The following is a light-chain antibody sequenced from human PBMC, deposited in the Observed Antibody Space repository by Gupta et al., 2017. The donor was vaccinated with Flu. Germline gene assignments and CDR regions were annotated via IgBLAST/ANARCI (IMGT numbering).Light chain of an antibody. CDR2: EDK. Sequence: NFLPPQLHSAAESPAKTVTTFCTRSSGNIASNYVQWFQQRPGTTPTTVIYEDKERPSGVPDRFSGSSDRTSTAASLTISGLKSEDEDYYYCQSYTTRNHGVFGGGTKLTVL. CDR1: SGNIASNY. CDR3: QSYTTRNHGV. V-gene: IGLV6-57*01. J-gene: IGLJ3*02.